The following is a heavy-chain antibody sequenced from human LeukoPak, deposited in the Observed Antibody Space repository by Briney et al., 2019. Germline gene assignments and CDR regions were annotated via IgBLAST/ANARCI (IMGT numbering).Heavy chain of an antibody. J-gene: IGHJ4*02. CDR1: GYTLTELS. CDR2: FDPEDGET. V-gene: IGHV1-24*01. CDR3: ATDQGYGDYVFDY. D-gene: IGHD4-17*01. Sequence: GASVKVSCKVSGYTLTELSMHWVRQAPGKGLEWMGGFDPEDGETIYAQKFQGKVTMTEDTSTDTAYMELSSLRSEDTAVYYCATDQGYGDYVFDYWGQGTLVTVSS.